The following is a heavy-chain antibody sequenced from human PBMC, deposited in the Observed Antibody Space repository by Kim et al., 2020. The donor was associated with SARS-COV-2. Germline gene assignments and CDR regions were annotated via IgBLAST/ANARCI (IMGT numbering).Heavy chain of an antibody. J-gene: IGHJ4*02. V-gene: IGHV3-23*01. CDR1: GFTFSSYA. D-gene: IGHD6-19*01. Sequence: GGSLRLSCAASGFTFSSYAMSWVRQAPGKGLEWVSAISGSGGSTYYADSVKGRFTISRDNSKNTLYLQMNSLRAEDTAVYYCAKDPGEGRWLVRAVKFDYWGQGTLVTVSS. CDR2: ISGSGGST. CDR3: AKDPGEGRWLVRAVKFDY.